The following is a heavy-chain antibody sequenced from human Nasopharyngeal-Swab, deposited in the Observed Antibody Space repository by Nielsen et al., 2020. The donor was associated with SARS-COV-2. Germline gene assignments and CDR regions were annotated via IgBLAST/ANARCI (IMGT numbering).Heavy chain of an antibody. Sequence: APVKVSCKVSGYTFTNYAMNWVRQAPGQGLEWMGWINTNTGNPTYAQGFTGRFVFSLDTSVSTAYLQISSLKAEDTAVYYCARSPYYYYMDVWGKGTTVTVSS. CDR3: ARSPYYYYMDV. J-gene: IGHJ6*03. CDR2: INTNTGNP. V-gene: IGHV7-4-1*02. CDR1: GYTFTNYA.